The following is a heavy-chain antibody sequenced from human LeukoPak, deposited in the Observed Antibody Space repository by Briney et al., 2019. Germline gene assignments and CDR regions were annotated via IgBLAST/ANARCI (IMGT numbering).Heavy chain of an antibody. V-gene: IGHV4-38-2*02. Sequence: SETLSLTCTVSGYSISSGYYWGWIRQPPGKGLEWIGSIYHSGSTSYNPSLKSRVTISVDTSKNQFSLKLSSVTAADTAVYYCARGPLKLRYFDWLLRRPYSFDYWGQGTLVTVSS. CDR2: IYHSGST. CDR3: ARGPLKLRYFDWLLRRPYSFDY. J-gene: IGHJ4*02. CDR1: GYSISSGYY. D-gene: IGHD3-9*01.